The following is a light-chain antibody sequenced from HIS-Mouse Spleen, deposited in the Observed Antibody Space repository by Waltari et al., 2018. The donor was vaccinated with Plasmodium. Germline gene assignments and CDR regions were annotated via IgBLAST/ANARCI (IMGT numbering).Light chain of an antibody. CDR3: YSTDSSGNHRV. V-gene: IGLV3-10*01. CDR2: EDS. CDR1: ALPTKY. Sequence: SYELTQPPSVSVSPGQTARLTCSGDALPTKYAYWYQQKSGQAPGLVIYEDSNRPSGIPERCSGSSSGTMATLTISGAQVEDEADYYCYSTDSSGNHRVFGGGTKLTVL. J-gene: IGLJ3*02.